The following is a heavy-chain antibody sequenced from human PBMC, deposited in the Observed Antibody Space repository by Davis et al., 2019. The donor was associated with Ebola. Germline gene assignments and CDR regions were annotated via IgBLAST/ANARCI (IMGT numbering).Heavy chain of an antibody. J-gene: IGHJ4*02. D-gene: IGHD3-16*01. V-gene: IGHV3-7*01. CDR1: GFTFSSYS. CDR2: IKQDGSEN. CDR3: ARWGPDY. Sequence: GGSLRLSCAASGFTFSSYSMNWVRQAPGKGLEWVANIKQDGSENFYVDSVKGRFTISRDNTRNLLFLHMNILRVEHTAVYYCARWGPDYWGQGTLVIVSS.